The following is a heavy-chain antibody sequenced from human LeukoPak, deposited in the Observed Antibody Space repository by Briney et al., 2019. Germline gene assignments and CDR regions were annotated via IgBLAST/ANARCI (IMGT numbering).Heavy chain of an antibody. V-gene: IGHV1-69*05. Sequence: SVKVSCKASGGTFSSYAISWVRQAPGQGLEWMGRIIPIFGTANYAQKFQGRVTITTDVSTSTAYMELSSLRSEDTAVYYCARDLSHYDLNWFDPWGQGTLVTVSS. D-gene: IGHD3-3*01. CDR1: GGTFSSYA. CDR3: ARDLSHYDLNWFDP. J-gene: IGHJ5*02. CDR2: IIPIFGTA.